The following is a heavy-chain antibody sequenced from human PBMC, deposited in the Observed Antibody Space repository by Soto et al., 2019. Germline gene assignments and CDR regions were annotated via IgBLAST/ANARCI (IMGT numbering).Heavy chain of an antibody. D-gene: IGHD6-13*01. CDR2: ISGSGGST. Sequence: EVQLLESGGGLVQPGGSLRLSCAASGFTFSSYAMSWVRHAPGKGLEWVSAISGSGGSTYYADSVKGRFTISRDNSKNTLYLQMNSLRAEDTAVYYCANENGYRSSCFEFDYWGQGTLVTVSS. V-gene: IGHV3-23*01. CDR1: GFTFSSYA. J-gene: IGHJ4*02. CDR3: ANENGYRSSCFEFDY.